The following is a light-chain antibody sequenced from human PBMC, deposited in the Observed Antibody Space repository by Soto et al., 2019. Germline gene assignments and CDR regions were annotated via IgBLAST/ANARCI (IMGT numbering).Light chain of an antibody. Sequence: LAPSCRSAWVGDRVTITCRASQSISDSLNWYQHKPGKAPKILIYAASTLQSGVPSRFSGSGSGTDSTLTISRLMSEDFAVYHCQQYYNWWTVAQGTKVDIK. V-gene: IGKV1-39*01. CDR1: QSISDS. J-gene: IGKJ1*01. CDR2: AAS. CDR3: QQYYNWWT.